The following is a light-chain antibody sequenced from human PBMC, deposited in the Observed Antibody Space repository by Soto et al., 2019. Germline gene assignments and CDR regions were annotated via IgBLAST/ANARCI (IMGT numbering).Light chain of an antibody. CDR1: SSNIGAGYD. CDR3: HSYDSSLSGWV. Sequence: QSALTQPPSVSGAPGQRVTISCTGSSSNIGAGYDVHWYQQLPGTAPKLLIYGNSNRPAGVPDRFSGSKSGTSASLAITGLLPEDEADYYCHSYDSSLSGWVFGGGTKVTVL. V-gene: IGLV1-40*01. J-gene: IGLJ3*02. CDR2: GNS.